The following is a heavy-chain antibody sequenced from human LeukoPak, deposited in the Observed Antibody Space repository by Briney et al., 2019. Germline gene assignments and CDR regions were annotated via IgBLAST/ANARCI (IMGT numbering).Heavy chain of an antibody. Sequence: GASVKVSCKASGYTFTSYYMHWVRQAPGQGLEWMGIINPSGGSTSYAQKFQGRVTMTRDTSTSTVYMELSSLRSEDTAVYYCARRGWVVINGWLQFYLDYWGQGTLVTVSS. D-gene: IGHD5-24*01. V-gene: IGHV1-46*01. J-gene: IGHJ4*02. CDR1: GYTFTSYY. CDR3: ARRGWVVINGWLQFYLDY. CDR2: INPSGGST.